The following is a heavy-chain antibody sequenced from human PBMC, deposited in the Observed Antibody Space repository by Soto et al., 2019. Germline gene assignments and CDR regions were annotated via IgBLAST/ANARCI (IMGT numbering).Heavy chain of an antibody. Sequence: PSETLSLTCAVYGGSFSGYYWSWIRQPPRKGLEWIGEINHSGSTNYNPSLKSRVTISVDTSKNQFSLKLSSVTAADTAVYYCARGLSTDYVWGSYRYSRDYYSGMDVWGQGTTVTVSS. D-gene: IGHD3-16*02. V-gene: IGHV4-34*01. CDR3: ARGLSTDYVWGSYRYSRDYYSGMDV. CDR1: GGSFSGYY. CDR2: INHSGST. J-gene: IGHJ6*02.